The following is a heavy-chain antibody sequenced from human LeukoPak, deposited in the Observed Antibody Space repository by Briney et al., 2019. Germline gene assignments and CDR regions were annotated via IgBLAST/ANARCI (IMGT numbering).Heavy chain of an antibody. Sequence: PGGSLRLSCAASGFIFSSYSMNWVRQAPGKGLEWVSSISSSSSYIYYADSVKGRFTISRDNAKNSLYLQMNSLRAEDTAVYYCARGKWLDAFDIWGQGTMVTVSS. V-gene: IGHV3-21*01. D-gene: IGHD5-12*01. CDR2: ISSSSSYI. CDR3: ARGKWLDAFDI. J-gene: IGHJ3*02. CDR1: GFIFSSYS.